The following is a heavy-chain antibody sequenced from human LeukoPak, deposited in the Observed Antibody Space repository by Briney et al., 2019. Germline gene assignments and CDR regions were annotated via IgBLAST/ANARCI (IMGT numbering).Heavy chain of an antibody. Sequence: GGSLRLSCAASGFTLSNFGMHWVHQAPGKGLEWVAFVRPDGSSNYYADSVKGRFTISRDISKNTLYLQMNSLRAEDTAFYYCAKDQAGTWGLDYWGQGTLVTVSS. CDR3: AKDQAGTWGLDY. D-gene: IGHD3-10*01. CDR1: GFTLSNFG. CDR2: VRPDGSSN. V-gene: IGHV3-30*02. J-gene: IGHJ4*02.